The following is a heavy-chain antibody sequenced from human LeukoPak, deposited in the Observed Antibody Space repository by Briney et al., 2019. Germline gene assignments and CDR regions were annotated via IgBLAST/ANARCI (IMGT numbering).Heavy chain of an antibody. J-gene: IGHJ4*02. D-gene: IGHD3-3*01. CDR2: INHSGST. CDR3: ARGTPYSIFGVVIAYYFDY. Sequence: PSETLSLTCAVYGGSFSGYYWSWIRQPPGKGLEWIGEINHSGSTNYNPSLKSRVTISVDTSKNQFSLKLSSVTAADTAVYYCARGTPYSIFGVVIAYYFDYWGQGTLVTVSS. CDR1: GGSFSGYY. V-gene: IGHV4-34*01.